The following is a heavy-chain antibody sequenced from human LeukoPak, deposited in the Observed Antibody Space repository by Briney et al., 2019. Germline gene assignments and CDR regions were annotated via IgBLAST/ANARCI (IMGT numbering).Heavy chain of an antibody. CDR3: ARGFYSSSWFDY. V-gene: IGHV4-38-2*02. Sequence: SETLSLTCTVSGYSISSGYYWGWIRQPPGKGLERIGRIYHSGSTYYNPSLKSRVTISVDTTKNQFSLKLSSVTAADAAVYYCARGFYSSSWFDYWGQGTLVTVSS. CDR1: GYSISSGYY. D-gene: IGHD6-13*01. J-gene: IGHJ4*02. CDR2: IYHSGST.